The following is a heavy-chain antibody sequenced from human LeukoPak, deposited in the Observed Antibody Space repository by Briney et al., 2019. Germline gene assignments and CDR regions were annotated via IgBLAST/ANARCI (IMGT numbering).Heavy chain of an antibody. D-gene: IGHD1-1*01. V-gene: IGHV3-74*01. CDR2: INSDGSST. CDR1: GFTFSSYW. Sequence: QPGGSLRLSCAASGFTFSSYWMHWVRQAPGKGLVWVSRINSDGSSTSYADSVKGRFTISRDNAKNTLYLQMNSLRAEDTAVYYCARDQWNPLHYYGMDVWGQGTTVTVSS. J-gene: IGHJ6*02. CDR3: ARDQWNPLHYYGMDV.